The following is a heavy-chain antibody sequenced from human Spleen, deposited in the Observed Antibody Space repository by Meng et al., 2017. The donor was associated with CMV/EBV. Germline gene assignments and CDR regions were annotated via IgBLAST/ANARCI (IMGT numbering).Heavy chain of an antibody. CDR3: ARDRAVAL. CDR2: IYHSGST. Sequence: TLYLTCAVAGGSISRDDWWSGVRQPPGKGLEWIEEIYHSGSTKYNPSLKSRVTMSIDKSKSQFSLNLSSVTAADTAVYFCARDRAVALWGQGTLVTVSS. CDR1: GGSISRDDW. D-gene: IGHD2-15*01. J-gene: IGHJ4*02. V-gene: IGHV4-4*01.